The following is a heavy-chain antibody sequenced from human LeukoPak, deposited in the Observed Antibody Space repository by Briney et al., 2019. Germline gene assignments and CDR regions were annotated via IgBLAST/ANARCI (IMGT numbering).Heavy chain of an antibody. J-gene: IGHJ4*02. Sequence: GGSLRLSCAAYVFTFSSYAMSWVRQAPGKGLEWVSTISSSGGSTYYADSVKGWFTISRDNSRNTLYLQMKSLRVEDTAVYDCAQNFNTVTTVYWGQGTLVTVSS. D-gene: IGHD4-17*01. CDR3: AQNFNTVTTVY. CDR1: VFTFSSYA. CDR2: ISSSGGST. V-gene: IGHV3-23*01.